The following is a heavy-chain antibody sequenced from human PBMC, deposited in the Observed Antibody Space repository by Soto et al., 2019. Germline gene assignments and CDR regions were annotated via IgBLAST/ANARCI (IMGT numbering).Heavy chain of an antibody. CDR3: AKDSKSVAVSAARVYGMDV. D-gene: IGHD2-2*01. V-gene: IGHV3-11*05. CDR2: ISPGSRYP. Sequence: QVQLVESGGGLVPPGGSLRLSCAGSGFTFGDSYMSWIRQAPGKGLEWLSYISPGSRYPAYADSVKGRFTISRDNAKRSLYLQMMSLTAEDTAVYYCAKDSKSVAVSAARVYGMDVWGQGTTVTVSS. J-gene: IGHJ6*02. CDR1: GFTFGDSY.